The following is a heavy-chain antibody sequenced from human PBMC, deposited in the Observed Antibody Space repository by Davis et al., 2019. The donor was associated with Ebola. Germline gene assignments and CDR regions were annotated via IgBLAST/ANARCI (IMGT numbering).Heavy chain of an antibody. CDR3: ARAVVYEYYYYGMDV. D-gene: IGHD2-8*02. J-gene: IGHJ6*02. CDR1: GYTFTSYG. V-gene: IGHV1-69*13. Sequence: SVKVSCKASGYTFTSYGISWVRQAPGQGLEWMGGIIPIFGTANYAQKFQGRVTITADESTSTAYMELSSLRSEDTAVYYYARAVVYEYYYYGMDVWGQGTTVTVSS. CDR2: IIPIFGTA.